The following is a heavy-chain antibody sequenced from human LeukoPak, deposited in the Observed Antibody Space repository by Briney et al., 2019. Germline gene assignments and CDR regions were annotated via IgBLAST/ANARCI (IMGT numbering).Heavy chain of an antibody. J-gene: IGHJ3*02. CDR1: GFTFSNYN. V-gene: IGHV3-48*02. CDR2: ISSSSSII. CDR3: ARVVVAANPDAFDI. Sequence: GGSLRLSCAASGFTFSNYNINWVRQAPGKGLEWLSYISSSSSIIYYAHSVKGRFTISRDNAKNSLYLHMNSLRDEDTAVYYCARVVVAANPDAFDIWGQGTMVTVSS. D-gene: IGHD2-15*01.